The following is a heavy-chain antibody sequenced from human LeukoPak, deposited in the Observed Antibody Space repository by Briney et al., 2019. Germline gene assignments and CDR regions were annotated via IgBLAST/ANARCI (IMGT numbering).Heavy chain of an antibody. D-gene: IGHD3-16*02. Sequence: DPSETLSLTCTVSGGSIGTYYWSWVRQSPGTGLEWIGYIYVTGTRYNPYLQSRVTISVDRSRNQFLLKMTSVTAADTAVYYCARHIGGGIEDMDVWGRGTKVTVSS. CDR2: IYVTGT. CDR3: ARHIGGGIEDMDV. J-gene: IGHJ6*03. V-gene: IGHV4-59*08. CDR1: GGSIGTYY.